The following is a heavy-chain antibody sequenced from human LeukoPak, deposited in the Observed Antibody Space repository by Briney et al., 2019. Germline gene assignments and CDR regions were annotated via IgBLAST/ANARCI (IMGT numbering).Heavy chain of an antibody. Sequence: PGGSLRLSCAASGFTVSNSDMQWVRQVTGKGLEWVSTISPAGDTYYPGSVKGRFTVSRDDAKNSLYLEMNSLTVGDTAVCYCARGYFELDPWGQGTLVTVSS. CDR1: GFTVSNSD. V-gene: IGHV3-13*01. J-gene: IGHJ5*02. CDR3: ARGYFELDP. D-gene: IGHD3-22*01. CDR2: ISPAGDT.